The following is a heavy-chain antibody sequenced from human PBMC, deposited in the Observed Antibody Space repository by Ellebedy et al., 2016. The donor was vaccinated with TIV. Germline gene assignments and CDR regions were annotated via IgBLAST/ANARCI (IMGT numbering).Heavy chain of an antibody. CDR3: ARDRAEGVADYFNP. CDR1: GVTFINYG. CDR2: ISRTSTYI. Sequence: GGSLRLSXAASGVTFINYGMNWVRQAPGKGLECIASISRTSTYIYYADSVEGRFTISRDNAKNSLFLQMNNLRAEDTAVYYCARDRAEGVADYFNPWGQGTLVTVSS. V-gene: IGHV3-21*01. D-gene: IGHD3-16*01. J-gene: IGHJ5*02.